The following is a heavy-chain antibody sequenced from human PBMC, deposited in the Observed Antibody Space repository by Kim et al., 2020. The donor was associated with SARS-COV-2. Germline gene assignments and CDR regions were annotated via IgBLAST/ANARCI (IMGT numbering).Heavy chain of an antibody. CDR2: IYYSGST. D-gene: IGHD3-22*01. V-gene: IGHV4-31*03. CDR1: GGSISSGGYY. J-gene: IGHJ5*02. Sequence: SETLSLTCTVSGGSISSGGYYWSWIRQHPGKGLEWIGYIYYSGSTYYNPSLKSRVTISVDTSKNQFSLKLSSVTAADTAVYYCAREESGSSGRGFDPWGQGTLVTVSS. CDR3: AREESGSSGRGFDP.